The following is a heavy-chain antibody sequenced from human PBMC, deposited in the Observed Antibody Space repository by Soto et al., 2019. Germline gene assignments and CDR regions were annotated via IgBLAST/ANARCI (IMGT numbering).Heavy chain of an antibody. V-gene: IGHV3-23*01. CDR2: ISGSGGST. Sequence: QPGGSLRLSCAASGFTFSSYAMSWVRQAPGKGLEWVSAISGSGGSTYYADSVKGRFTISRDNSKNMVFLQMNSLTAEDTAVYYCANGRATYGLLTHDYWGQGTLVTVSS. J-gene: IGHJ4*02. CDR1: GFTFSSYA. CDR3: ANGRATYGLLTHDY. D-gene: IGHD3-10*01.